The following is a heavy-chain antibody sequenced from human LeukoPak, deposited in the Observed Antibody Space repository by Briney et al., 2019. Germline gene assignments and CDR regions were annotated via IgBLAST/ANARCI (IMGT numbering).Heavy chain of an antibody. J-gene: IGHJ4*02. CDR3: ARSAYDYVWGTLGY. Sequence: PSETLSLTCVVNGGSLSGFYWNWIRQPPGKGLEWIGDVHHSGSTNYNPFLESRVTISLDTSKNVVSLKLTSVTAADTASYYCARSAYDYVWGTLGYWGQGTLVTVSS. V-gene: IGHV4-34*01. CDR2: VHHSGST. D-gene: IGHD3-16*01. CDR1: GGSLSGFY.